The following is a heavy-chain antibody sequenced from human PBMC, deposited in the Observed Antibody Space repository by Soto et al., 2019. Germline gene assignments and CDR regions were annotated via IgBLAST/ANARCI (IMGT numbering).Heavy chain of an antibody. V-gene: IGHV1-18*01. CDR1: GYTFTSYA. CDR3: ARDLAAAGPFAY. Sequence: QVQLVQSGAEVKKPGASVKVSCKASGYTFTSYAFSWVRQAPGQGLEWMGWISAYNGNTNYAQKLQGRVTMTTDTSPSTAYMELRSPRSDDTAVYYCARDLAAAGPFAYWGQGTLVTVSS. J-gene: IGHJ4*02. D-gene: IGHD6-13*01. CDR2: ISAYNGNT.